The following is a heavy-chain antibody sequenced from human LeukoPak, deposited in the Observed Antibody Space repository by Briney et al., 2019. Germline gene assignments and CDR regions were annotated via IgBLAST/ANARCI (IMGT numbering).Heavy chain of an antibody. CDR3: AKDLASQLGRGFYYYYGMDV. J-gene: IGHJ6*02. Sequence: SGGSLRLSCAASGFTFSSYWVSWVRQAPGKGLEWVSAISGSGGSTYYADSVKGRFTISRDNSKNTLYLQMNSLRAEDTAVYYCAKDLASQLGRGFYYYYGMDVWGQGTTVTVS. V-gene: IGHV3-23*01. CDR2: ISGSGGST. D-gene: IGHD6-6*01. CDR1: GFTFSSYW.